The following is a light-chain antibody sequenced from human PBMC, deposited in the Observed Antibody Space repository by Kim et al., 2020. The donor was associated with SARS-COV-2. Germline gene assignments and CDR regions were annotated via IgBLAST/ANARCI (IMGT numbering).Light chain of an antibody. CDR1: SSNIGAGYD. V-gene: IGLV1-40*01. CDR3: QSYDSSLSGSMV. CDR2: GNT. J-gene: IGLJ2*01. Sequence: QSVLTQPPSVSGAPGQRVTISCTGSSSNIGAGYDVHWYQQLPGTAPKLLIYGNTNRPSGVPDRFSGSKSGTSASLAITGLQAEDEADYYCQSYDSSLSGSMVFGRGTKLPVL.